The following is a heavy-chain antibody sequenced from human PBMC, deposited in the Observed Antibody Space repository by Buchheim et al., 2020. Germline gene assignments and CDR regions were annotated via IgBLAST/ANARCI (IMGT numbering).Heavy chain of an antibody. V-gene: IGHV1-69*08. Sequence: QVQLVQSGAEVKKPGSSVKVSCKASGGTFSSYTISWVRQAPGQGLEWMGRIIPILGIANYAQKFQGRVTITADKSTSTAYMELSSLRSEDTAVYYCAREGYTLGIVGAVGYFDLWGRGTL. CDR2: IIPILGIA. D-gene: IGHD1-26*01. CDR3: AREGYTLGIVGAVGYFDL. J-gene: IGHJ2*01. CDR1: GGTFSSYT.